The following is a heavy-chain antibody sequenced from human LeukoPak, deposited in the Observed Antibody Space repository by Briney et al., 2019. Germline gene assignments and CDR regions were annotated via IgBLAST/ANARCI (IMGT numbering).Heavy chain of an antibody. CDR3: ARDLKRGYSSGRYSWGTGSSNDY. CDR2: ISDYNGNT. CDR1: GYTFTSYT. D-gene: IGHD6-19*01. J-gene: IGHJ4*02. V-gene: IGHV1-18*01. Sequence: ASVKVSCKASGYTFTSYTMNWVRPAPGQGFEWMGWISDYNGNTNYAQKLQGRVTMTTDTSTSTAYMELRSLTSDDTAVYYCARDLKRGYSSGRYSWGTGSSNDYWGQGTLVTVSS.